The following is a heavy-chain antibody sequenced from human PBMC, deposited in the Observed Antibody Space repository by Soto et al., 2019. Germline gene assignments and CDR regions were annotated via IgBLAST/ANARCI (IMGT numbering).Heavy chain of an antibody. V-gene: IGHV1-69*13. D-gene: IGHD6-19*01. CDR2: INPKSGTA. Sequence: SVKVSCKASGYTFTNYYIHWVRQAPGHGLEWVGLINPKSGTANDAQKFQGRVTITADESTSTSYMEVNNLRSEDTAVYYCARDSLQWLEYSFDPWGQGTLV. CDR1: GYTFTNYY. J-gene: IGHJ5*02. CDR3: ARDSLQWLEYSFDP.